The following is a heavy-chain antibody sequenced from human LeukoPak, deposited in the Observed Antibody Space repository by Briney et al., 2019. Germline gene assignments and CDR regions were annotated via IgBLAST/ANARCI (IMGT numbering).Heavy chain of an antibody. CDR1: GYTFTSYA. CDR2: SNAGNGNT. J-gene: IGHJ4*02. Sequence: ASVKVSCNASGYTFTSYAMHWVRQAPGQRLEWMGWSNAGNGNTKYSQKFQGRVTITRDTSASTAYMELSSLRSEDTAVYYCARGGTIAVAGIAHRPAHYWGQGTLVTVSS. D-gene: IGHD6-19*01. V-gene: IGHV1-3*01. CDR3: ARGGTIAVAGIAHRPAHY.